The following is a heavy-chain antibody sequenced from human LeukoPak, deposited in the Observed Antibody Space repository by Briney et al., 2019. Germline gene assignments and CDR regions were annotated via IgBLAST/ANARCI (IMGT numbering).Heavy chain of an antibody. D-gene: IGHD3-16*01. CDR1: GFTFSSYA. J-gene: IGHJ4*02. V-gene: IGHV3-23*01. CDR2: ISGSGYST. Sequence: GGSLRLSCAASGFTFSSYAMSWVRQAPGKGLEWVSVISGSGYSTYYANSAKGRITISRDNSKNTLYLQMNSLRAEDTAVYYCAKDIGTGGAPADWGQGPLVIVSS. CDR3: AKDIGTGGAPAD.